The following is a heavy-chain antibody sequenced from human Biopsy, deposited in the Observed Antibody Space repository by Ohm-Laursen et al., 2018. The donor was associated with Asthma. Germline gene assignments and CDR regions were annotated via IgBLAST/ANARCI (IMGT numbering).Heavy chain of an antibody. CDR3: VRHQYSSSWSTFDY. CDR1: GGSITSSSYY. V-gene: IGHV4-39*01. Sequence: TLSLTCTVSGGSITSSSYYWGWIRQPPGKGMEWIEGMYHSGSPYYHPSLKSRATISADKSNNHLSLKMSSVTAADTAVYFCVRHQYSSSWSTFDYWGQGALVTVSS. J-gene: IGHJ4*02. CDR2: MYHSGSP. D-gene: IGHD3-22*01.